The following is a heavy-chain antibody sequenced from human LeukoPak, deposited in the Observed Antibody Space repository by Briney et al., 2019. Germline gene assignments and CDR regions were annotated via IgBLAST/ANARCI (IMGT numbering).Heavy chain of an antibody. D-gene: IGHD2-15*01. CDR2: ISTDGSRP. V-gene: IGHV3-74*01. J-gene: IGHJ4*02. CDR3: VRDGQGSTPLDY. CDR1: GFTFSSHW. Sequence: GGTLRLSCAASGFTFSSHWMHWVRQAPGKGLVWVSGISTDGSRPRYADSVNGRFTISRGNAKNTLYLQMNSLRAEDTAVYFCVRDGQGSTPLDYWGQGTLVTVSS.